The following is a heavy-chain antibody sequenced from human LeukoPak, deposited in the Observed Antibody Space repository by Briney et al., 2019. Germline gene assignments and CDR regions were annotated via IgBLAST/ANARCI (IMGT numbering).Heavy chain of an antibody. CDR1: GYTFTGYY. V-gene: IGHV1-18*04. D-gene: IGHD2-2*01. CDR2: INPNRGNT. CDR3: ARDMLLVPAGPDY. Sequence: ASVKVSCKASGYTFTGYYMHWVRQAPGQGLEWMGWINPNRGNTNYAQKLQGRVTMTTDTSTSTAYMELRSLRSDDTAVYYCARDMLLVPAGPDYWGQGTLVTVSS. J-gene: IGHJ4*02.